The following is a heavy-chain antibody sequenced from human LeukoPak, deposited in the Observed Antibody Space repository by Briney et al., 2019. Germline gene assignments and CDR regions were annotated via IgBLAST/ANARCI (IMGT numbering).Heavy chain of an antibody. D-gene: IGHD5-24*01. V-gene: IGHV4-59*01. Sequence: SETLSLTCTVSGGSITSYYWSWIRQSPGKGLEWIGYTYYNGGANYNPSLKSRITMSVDTSKNQFSLSLNSVTAADTAVYYCARGGSRDGYNRPLDYWGQGTLVTVSS. J-gene: IGHJ4*02. CDR2: TYYNGGA. CDR1: GGSITSYY. CDR3: ARGGSRDGYNRPLDY.